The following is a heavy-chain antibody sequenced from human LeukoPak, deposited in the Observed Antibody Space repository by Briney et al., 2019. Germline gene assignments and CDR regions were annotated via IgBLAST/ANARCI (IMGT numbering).Heavy chain of an antibody. CDR1: GFAFSDYS. CDR3: AREWSAFDI. Sequence: PGGSLRLSCAASGFAFSDYSMNWVRQAPGKGLEWVTVTWQDGNKAYADSVKGRFTISRDTSKNTLFLQMNSLRVEDTAMYFCAREWSAFDIWGQGTMVTVSS. CDR2: TWQDGNK. D-gene: IGHD2-15*01. J-gene: IGHJ3*02. V-gene: IGHV3-33*08.